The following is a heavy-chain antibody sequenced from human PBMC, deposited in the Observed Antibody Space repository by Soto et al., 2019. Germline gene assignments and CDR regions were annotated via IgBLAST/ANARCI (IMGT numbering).Heavy chain of an antibody. D-gene: IGHD2-2*01. CDR2: ISAYNGNT. CDR1: GYTFTSYG. CDR3: ARIYCSSTSCYLQPPYDYYYYYMDV. Sequence: ASVKVSCKASGYTFTSYGISWVRQAPGQGLEWMGWISAYNGNTNYAQKLQGRVTMTTDTSTSTAYMELRSLRSDDTAVYYCARIYCSSTSCYLQPPYDYYYYYMDVWGKGTTVTVSS. J-gene: IGHJ6*03. V-gene: IGHV1-18*01.